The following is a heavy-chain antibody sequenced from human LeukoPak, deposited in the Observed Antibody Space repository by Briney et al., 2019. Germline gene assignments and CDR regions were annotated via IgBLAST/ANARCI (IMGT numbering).Heavy chain of an antibody. CDR1: GGSFSGYY. D-gene: IGHD6-19*01. V-gene: IGHV4-34*01. Sequence: PSETLSLTCAVYGGSFSGYYWTWIRQPPGKGLEWIGEINPSGSTNYNPSLKSRVTISLDTSKNQFSLNLISVTATDTAVYYCAKSGPTYGSFDNWGQGTLVTVSS. CDR3: AKSGPTYGSFDN. CDR2: INPSGST. J-gene: IGHJ4*02.